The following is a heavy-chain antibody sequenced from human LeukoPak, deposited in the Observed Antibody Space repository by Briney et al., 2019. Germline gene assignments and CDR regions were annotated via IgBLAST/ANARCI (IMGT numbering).Heavy chain of an antibody. V-gene: IGHV3-23*01. CDR3: ANSPDIVVVPAAMPRYNYYYYGMDV. D-gene: IGHD2-2*01. CDR2: ISGSGGST. CDR1: GFTFSSYA. J-gene: IGHJ6*02. Sequence: GSLRLSCAASGFTFSSYAMSWVRQAPGKGLEWVSAISGSGGSTYYADSVKGRFTISRDNSKNTLYLQMNSLRAEDTAVYYCANSPDIVVVPAAMPRYNYYYYGMDVWGQGTTVTVSS.